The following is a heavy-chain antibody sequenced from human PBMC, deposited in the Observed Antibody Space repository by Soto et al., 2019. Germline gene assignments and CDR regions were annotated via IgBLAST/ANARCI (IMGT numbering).Heavy chain of an antibody. CDR2: IYSGGST. J-gene: IGHJ4*02. CDR1: GFTVSSNY. V-gene: IGHV3-53*04. CDR3: TTDCSSTSCYGEFDY. Sequence: EVQLVESGGGLVQPGGSLRLSCAASGFTVSSNYMSWVRQAPGKGLEWVSVIYSGGSTYYADSVKGRFTISRHNSKNTLYLQMNSLRAEDTAVYYCTTDCSSTSCYGEFDYWGQGTLVTVSS. D-gene: IGHD2-2*01.